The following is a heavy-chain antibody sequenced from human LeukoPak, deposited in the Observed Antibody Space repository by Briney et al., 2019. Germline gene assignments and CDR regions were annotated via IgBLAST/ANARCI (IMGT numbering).Heavy chain of an antibody. D-gene: IGHD6-19*01. CDR1: GSTFSSYG. CDR2: ISYDGSNK. V-gene: IGHV3-30*18. Sequence: GGPLRLSCAASGSTFSSYGMHWVRQAPGKGLEWVAVISYDGSNKYYADSVKGRFTISRDNSKNTLYLQMNSLRAEDTAVYYCAKVRTAVAGNADFFDYWGQGILVTVSS. J-gene: IGHJ4*02. CDR3: AKVRTAVAGNADFFDY.